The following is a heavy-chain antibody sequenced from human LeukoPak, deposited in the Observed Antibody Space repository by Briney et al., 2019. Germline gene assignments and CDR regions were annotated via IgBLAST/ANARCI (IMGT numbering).Heavy chain of an antibody. D-gene: IGHD3-3*01. Sequence: SVKVSCTASGGTFTIYAISWVRQAPGQGLEWMGGIIPIFGTANYAQKFQGRVTITADESTSTAYMELSSLRSEDTAVYYCARDANIYDFWSGYYMDYYFDYWGQGTLVTVSS. CDR3: ARDANIYDFWSGYYMDYYFDY. V-gene: IGHV1-69*13. CDR1: GGTFTIYA. CDR2: IIPIFGTA. J-gene: IGHJ4*02.